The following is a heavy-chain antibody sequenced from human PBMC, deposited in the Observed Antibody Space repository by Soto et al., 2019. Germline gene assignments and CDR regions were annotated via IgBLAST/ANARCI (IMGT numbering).Heavy chain of an antibody. CDR3: ARLRYFDNWFDP. D-gene: IGHD3-9*01. CDR1: GGSISSYY. Sequence: SETLSLTCTVSGGSISSYYWSWIRQPPGKGLEWIGYIYYSGSTNYNPSLKSRVTISVDTSKNQFSLKLSSVTAADTAVYYCARLRYFDNWFDPWGQGTLVTVSS. CDR2: IYYSGST. V-gene: IGHV4-59*01. J-gene: IGHJ5*02.